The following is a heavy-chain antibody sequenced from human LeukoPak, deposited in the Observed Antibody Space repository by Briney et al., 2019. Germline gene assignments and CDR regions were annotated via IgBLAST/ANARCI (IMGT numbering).Heavy chain of an antibody. CDR1: GESFSHYY. CDR3: ARGGVSNWFDP. Sequence: PSETLSLTCDVNGESFSHYYWSCIRQPPGKGLEWIGSIYYSGSTYYNPSLKSRVTISVDTSKNQFSLKVSSVTAADTAVYYCARGGVSNWFDPWGQGTLVTVSS. CDR2: IYYSGST. D-gene: IGHD3-16*01. V-gene: IGHV4-34*01. J-gene: IGHJ5*02.